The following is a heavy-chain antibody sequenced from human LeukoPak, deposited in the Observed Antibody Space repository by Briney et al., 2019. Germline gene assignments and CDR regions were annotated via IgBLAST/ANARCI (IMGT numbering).Heavy chain of an antibody. CDR3: AKHSPKTRYYYDSSGYYDDAFDI. D-gene: IGHD3-22*01. J-gene: IGHJ3*02. CDR2: ISWNVGSI. CDR1: GFTFDDYA. V-gene: IGHV3-9*01. Sequence: SLRLSCAASGFTFDDYAMHWVRHAPGKGLGWGSGISWNVGSIGYADSVKGRFTISRDNAKNSLYLQMNSLRAEDTALYYCAKHSPKTRYYYDSSGYYDDAFDIWGQGTMVTVSS.